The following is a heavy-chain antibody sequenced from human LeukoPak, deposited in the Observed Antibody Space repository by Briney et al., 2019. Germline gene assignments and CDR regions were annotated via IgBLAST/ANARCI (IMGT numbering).Heavy chain of an antibody. J-gene: IGHJ4*02. D-gene: IGHD2-15*01. CDR3: AREVGPCSGGSCYHADY. CDR2: MNPNSGNT. V-gene: IGHV1-8*01. Sequence: ASVKVSCKASGYTFTGYDINWVRQATGQGLEWMGWMNPNSGNTGYAQKFQGRVTMTRNTSISTAYMELSSLRSEDTAVYYCAREVGPCSGGSCYHADYWGQGTLVTVSS. CDR1: GYTFTGYD.